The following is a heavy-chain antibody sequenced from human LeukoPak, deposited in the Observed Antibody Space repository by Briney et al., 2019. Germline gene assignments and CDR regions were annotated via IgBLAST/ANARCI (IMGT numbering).Heavy chain of an antibody. CDR2: IKSKTDGGTT. Sequence: GGSLRLSCAASGFTFSNAWMNWVRQAPGKGLEWVGRIKSKTDGGTTDYAAPVKGRFTISRDDSKNTLYLQMNSLKTEDTAMYYCTTDYPLSGSYFSSWGQGTLVTVSS. V-gene: IGHV3-15*07. D-gene: IGHD1-26*01. CDR3: TTDYPLSGSYFSS. J-gene: IGHJ5*02. CDR1: GFTFSNAW.